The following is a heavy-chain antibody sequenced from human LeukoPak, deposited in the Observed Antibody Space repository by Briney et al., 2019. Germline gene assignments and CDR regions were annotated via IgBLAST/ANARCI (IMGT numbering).Heavy chain of an antibody. CDR3: AREDYYNSGGYYLDY. J-gene: IGHJ4*02. D-gene: IGHD3-22*01. Sequence: PSETLSLTCTVSGYSISRGYSWGWTRQPPGKGLEWIGNIYHSGSTNYSPSLKSRVTISVDTSKNQFSLKLSSVTAADTAVYFCAREDYYNSGGYYLDYWGQGTLVTVSS. V-gene: IGHV4-38-2*02. CDR2: IYHSGST. CDR1: GYSISRGYS.